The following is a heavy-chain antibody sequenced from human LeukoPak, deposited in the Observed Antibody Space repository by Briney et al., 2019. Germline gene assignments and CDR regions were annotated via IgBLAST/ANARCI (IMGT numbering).Heavy chain of an antibody. Sequence: GASVKVSCKASGYTFTSYGISWVRQAPGQGLEWMGWISAYNGKTNYAQKLQGRVTMTRNTSISTAYMELSSLRSEDTAVYYCASAALVNTNWYYFDYWGQGTLVTVSS. CDR1: GYTFTSYG. D-gene: IGHD1-1*01. V-gene: IGHV1-18*01. J-gene: IGHJ4*02. CDR3: ASAALVNTNWYYFDY. CDR2: ISAYNGKT.